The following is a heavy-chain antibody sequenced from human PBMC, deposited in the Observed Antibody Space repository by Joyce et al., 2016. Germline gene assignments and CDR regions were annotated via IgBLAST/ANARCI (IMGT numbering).Heavy chain of an antibody. V-gene: IGHV5-10-1*03. CDR3: ARHRGGGNFVPFDY. D-gene: IGHD4-23*01. CDR1: GYTFVNYW. CDR2: IEPNDSGT. Sequence: EDHLVKSGAEMKKPGESLRISCMVSGYTFVNYWISWVRQMPGKGLEWMGRIEPNDSGTDYSPSFQGHVTISADKSISTAYLQWSSLKASDTAIYYCARHRGGGNFVPFDYWGQGTLVTVSS. J-gene: IGHJ4*02.